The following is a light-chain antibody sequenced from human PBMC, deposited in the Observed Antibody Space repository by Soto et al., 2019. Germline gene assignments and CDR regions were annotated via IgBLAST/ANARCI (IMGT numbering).Light chain of an antibody. Sequence: EIVMTQSPLTLSVSPGERATLSCRASQNININLAWYQQRPGQAPRVLIYGASSRASGIPDRFSGSGSGTDFTLTINRLEPDDFAFYYCQQYKDWPPLTFAGGTRVEIK. J-gene: IGKJ4*01. CDR1: QNININ. V-gene: IGKV3D-15*01. CDR2: GAS. CDR3: QQYKDWPPLT.